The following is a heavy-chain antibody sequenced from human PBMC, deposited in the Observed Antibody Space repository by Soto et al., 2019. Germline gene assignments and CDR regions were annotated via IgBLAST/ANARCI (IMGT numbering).Heavy chain of an antibody. CDR2: IYYSGST. CDR1: GGSISSYY. D-gene: IGHD5-18*01. V-gene: IGHV4-59*01. Sequence: QVQLQESGPGLVKPSETLSLTCTVSGGSISSYYWSWIRQPPGKGLEWIGYIYYSGSTNYNPSLKTRVNISVDTSKNQVSLKRSSGTAADTAVYYCARDRGARVDTAMPYRWYYGMDVWGQGTTVTVSS. CDR3: ARDRGARVDTAMPYRWYYGMDV. J-gene: IGHJ6*02.